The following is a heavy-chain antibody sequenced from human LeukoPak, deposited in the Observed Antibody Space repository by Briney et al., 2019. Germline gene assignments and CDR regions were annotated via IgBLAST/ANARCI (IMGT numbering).Heavy chain of an antibody. J-gene: IGHJ4*02. CDR1: GFTFSGYD. CDR3: ARESRQWLVLGGVDY. Sequence: GGSLRLSCAASGFTFSGYDMSWVRQAPGKGLEWVSYTSSSSSTIYYADSVKSRFTISRDNAKNSLYLQMNSLRAEDTAVYYCARESRQWLVLGGVDYWGQGTLVTVSS. D-gene: IGHD6-19*01. CDR2: TSSSSSTI. V-gene: IGHV3-48*04.